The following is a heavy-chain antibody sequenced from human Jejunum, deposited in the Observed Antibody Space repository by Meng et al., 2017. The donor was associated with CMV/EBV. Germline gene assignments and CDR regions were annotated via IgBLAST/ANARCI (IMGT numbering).Heavy chain of an antibody. CDR3: ARDGRANSEYPYFDY. J-gene: IGHJ4*02. CDR2: INWKSGKM. V-gene: IGHV3-9*01. D-gene: IGHD2/OR15-2a*01. Sequence: FTLDDYAMHWVRQDAGKGLEWVARINWKSGKMAYADSVKGRFTISRDNVKNSLYLQMDSLTTEDTALYYCARDGRANSEYPYFDYWGQGTLVTVSS. CDR1: FTLDDYA.